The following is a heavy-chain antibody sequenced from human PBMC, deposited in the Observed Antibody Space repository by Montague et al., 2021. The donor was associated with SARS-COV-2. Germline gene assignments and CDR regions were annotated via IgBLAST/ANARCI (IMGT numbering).Heavy chain of an antibody. Sequence: SETLSLTCGVYGGSFGDDHWSWIRQPPGKGLEWIGDIKQSGSTNXNPSLKSRVTISVDTSKNQFSLKLTSVTAADTAVYFCARGHLSVSMIVVVFTSASYYFDYWGQGAQVTVFS. D-gene: IGHD3-22*01. CDR1: GGSFGDDH. CDR3: ARGHLSVSMIVVVFTSASYYFDY. V-gene: IGHV4-34*01. J-gene: IGHJ4*02. CDR2: IKQSGST.